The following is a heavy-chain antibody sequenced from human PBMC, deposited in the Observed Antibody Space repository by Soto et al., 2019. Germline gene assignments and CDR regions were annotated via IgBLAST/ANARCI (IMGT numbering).Heavy chain of an antibody. Sequence: ASVKVSCKASGYTFTSYGISWVRQAPGQGLEWMGWISAYNGNTNYAQKLQGRVTMTTDTSTITAYMELRSLRSDDTAVYYCARDLPRYSSSWYKVWDYWGQGTLVTVSS. CDR1: GYTFTSYG. CDR3: ARDLPRYSSSWYKVWDY. J-gene: IGHJ4*02. V-gene: IGHV1-18*04. D-gene: IGHD6-13*01. CDR2: ISAYNGNT.